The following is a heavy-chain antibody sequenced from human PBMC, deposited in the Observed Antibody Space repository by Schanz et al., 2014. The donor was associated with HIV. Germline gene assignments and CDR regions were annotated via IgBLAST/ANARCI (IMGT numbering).Heavy chain of an antibody. D-gene: IGHD3-3*01. J-gene: IGHJ5*02. V-gene: IGHV3-49*05. Sequence: EVQLLESGGTLVKPGRSLRLSCTASGFTFGSYAITWFRQAPGRGLEWVSFIRSKAIGGTTEYAASVRGRFTISRDDSKSIVYLQMNSLKIEDTAVYYCSRGDYDFWSGFDPWGQGTLVTVSS. CDR2: IRSKAIGGTT. CDR3: SRGDYDFWSGFDP. CDR1: GFTFGSYA.